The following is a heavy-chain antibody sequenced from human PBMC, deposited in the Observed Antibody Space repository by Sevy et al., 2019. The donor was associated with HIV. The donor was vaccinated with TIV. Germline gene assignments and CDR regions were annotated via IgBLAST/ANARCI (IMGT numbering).Heavy chain of an antibody. Sequence: GGSLRLSCAASGFTFSTYSMNWVRQAPGKGLEWVSSISGSRSYIFYADSVKGRFTISRDNAKNSLYLQMNSLRAEDTAMDYCAKTHCSGGSGYFDYWGQGTLVTVSS. CDR2: ISGSRSYI. CDR3: AKTHCSGGSGYFDY. CDR1: GFTFSTYS. J-gene: IGHJ4*02. D-gene: IGHD2-15*01. V-gene: IGHV3-21*06.